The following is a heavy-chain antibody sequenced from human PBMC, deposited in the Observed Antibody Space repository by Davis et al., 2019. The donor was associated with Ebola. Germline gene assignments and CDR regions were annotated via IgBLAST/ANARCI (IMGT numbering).Heavy chain of an antibody. Sequence: GESLKISCAASGFTFSGSAMHWVRQASGKGLEWVGRIRSKANSYATAYAASVKGRFTISRDDSKNTAYLQMNSLRAEDTAVYYCAKDLRSSSWYWFDPWGQGTLVTVSS. J-gene: IGHJ5*02. CDR1: GFTFSGSA. CDR2: IRSKANSYAT. V-gene: IGHV3-73*01. CDR3: AKDLRSSSWYWFDP. D-gene: IGHD6-13*01.